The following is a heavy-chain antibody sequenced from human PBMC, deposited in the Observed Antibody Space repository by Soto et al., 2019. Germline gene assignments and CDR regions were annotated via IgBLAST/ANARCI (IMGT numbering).Heavy chain of an antibody. CDR1: GGSISSGGYY. CDR2: IYYSGST. Sequence: PSETLSLTCTVSGGSISSGGYYWSWIRQHPGKGMERIGYIYYSGSTYYNPSLKSRVTISVDTSKNQFPLKLSSVTAADTAVYYCARGYGCTNGVCHDYWGQGTLVTVSS. V-gene: IGHV4-31*03. J-gene: IGHJ4*02. CDR3: ARGYGCTNGVCHDY. D-gene: IGHD2-8*01.